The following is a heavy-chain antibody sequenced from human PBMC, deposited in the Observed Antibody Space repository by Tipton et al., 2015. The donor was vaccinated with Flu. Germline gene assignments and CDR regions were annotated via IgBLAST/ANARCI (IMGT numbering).Heavy chain of an antibody. CDR3: AGGVRELLWFGEHAYYFDY. V-gene: IGHV4-4*07. CDR2: IYTSGST. Sequence: TLSLTCTVSGGSISSYYWSWIRQPAGKGLEWIGRIYTSGSTNYNPSLKSRVTMSVDTSKNQFSLKLSSVTAADTAVYYCAGGVRELLWFGEHAYYFDYWGQGTLVTVSS. D-gene: IGHD3-10*01. J-gene: IGHJ4*02. CDR1: GGSISSYY.